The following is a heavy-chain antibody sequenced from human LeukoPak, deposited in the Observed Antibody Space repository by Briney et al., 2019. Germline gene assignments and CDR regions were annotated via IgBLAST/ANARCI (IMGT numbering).Heavy chain of an antibody. J-gene: IGHJ4*02. D-gene: IGHD5-18*01. Sequence: GGSLRLSCAASGFTFSSYAMHWVRQAPGKGLEWVAVISYDGSNKYYADSVKGRFTISRDNSKNTLYLQMNSLRAEDTAVYYCARWDTAMVNNWGQGTLVTVSS. CDR3: ARWDTAMVNN. CDR2: ISYDGSNK. CDR1: GFTFSSYA. V-gene: IGHV3-30*04.